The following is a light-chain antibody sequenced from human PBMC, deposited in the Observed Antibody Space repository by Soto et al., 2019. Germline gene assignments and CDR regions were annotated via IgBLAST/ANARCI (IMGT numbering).Light chain of an antibody. CDR2: YIS. V-gene: IGKV3D-15*01. J-gene: IGKJ5*01. CDR1: QSAGNF. CDR3: QQQNQWPIT. Sequence: IVQTRSPATLSVSRWATASLPWMASQSAGNFLAWYQQKPGQAPRLLIYYISTRATGIPARFSGSGSGTEFTLTINSLQSEDSAVYYCQQQNQWPITFGQGTGLEI.